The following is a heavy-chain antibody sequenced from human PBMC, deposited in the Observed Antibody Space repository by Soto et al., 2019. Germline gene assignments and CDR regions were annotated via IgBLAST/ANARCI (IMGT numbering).Heavy chain of an antibody. J-gene: IGHJ4*02. D-gene: IGHD5-18*01. V-gene: IGHV4-61*01. CDR2: IYYSGST. CDR3: ARDNMQRWLGVFDY. Sequence: AETLSRTCTVSGGSVSSCSYYWSWIRQPPVKVLEWIGYIYYSGSTNYTPSLKSRVTISVYTSKNQFSLKLSSVTAADTAVYYSARDNMQRWLGVFDYWGQGTLVTVST. CDR1: GGSVSSCSYY.